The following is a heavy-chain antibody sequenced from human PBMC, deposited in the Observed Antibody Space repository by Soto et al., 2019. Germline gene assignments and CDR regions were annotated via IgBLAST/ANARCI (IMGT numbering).Heavy chain of an antibody. J-gene: IGHJ6*03. CDR1: GGSISSYY. D-gene: IGHD6-13*01. Sequence: SETLSLTCTVSGGSISSYYWSWIRQPPGKGLEWIGYIYYSGSTNYNPSLKSRVTISVDTSKNQFSLKLSSVTAADTAVYYCARDSYREQQLVLSPETPRYYYYYMDVWGKGTTVTSP. V-gene: IGHV4-59*01. CDR2: IYYSGST. CDR3: ARDSYREQQLVLSPETPRYYYYYMDV.